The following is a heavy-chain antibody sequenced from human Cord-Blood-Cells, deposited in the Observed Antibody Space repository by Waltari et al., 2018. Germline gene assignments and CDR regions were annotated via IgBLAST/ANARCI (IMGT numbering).Heavy chain of an antibody. V-gene: IGHV3-30*03. D-gene: IGHD3-3*01. CDR1: GFTFSSYG. Sequence: QVQLVESGGGVVQPGRSLRLSCAASGFTFSSYGMHWVRQAPGKGLEGVAVISYDGSNKYYADSVKGRFTISRDNSKNTLYLQMNSLRAEDMAVYYCARNYRYNYDFWSGYYGKSYYFDYWGQGTLVTVSS. CDR3: ARNYRYNYDFWSGYYGKSYYFDY. J-gene: IGHJ4*02. CDR2: ISYDGSNK.